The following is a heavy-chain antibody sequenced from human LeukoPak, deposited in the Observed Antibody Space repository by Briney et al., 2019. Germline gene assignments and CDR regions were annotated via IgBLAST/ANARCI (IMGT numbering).Heavy chain of an antibody. V-gene: IGHV1-2*02. Sequence: ASVKVSCKASGYTFTAYYMHWVRQAPGQGLEWVGWINSGSGDTNYGQRFQGRVTVTRDTSISTTYMEVYNLKSDDTAVYYCVREARAAADYWGQGTLVTVSS. CDR2: INSGSGDT. J-gene: IGHJ4*02. CDR3: VREARAAADY. D-gene: IGHD2-15*01. CDR1: GYTFTAYY.